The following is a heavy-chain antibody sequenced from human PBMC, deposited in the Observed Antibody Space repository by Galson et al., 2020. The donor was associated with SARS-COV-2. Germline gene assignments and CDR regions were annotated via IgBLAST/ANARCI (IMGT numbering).Heavy chain of an antibody. V-gene: IGHV5-51*01. CDR3: VRHAVGDYFIDY. CDR2: IYPGDSQT. Sequence: HGESLKISCQGSGYSFTNNWIGWVRQVPGKGPEWMGIIYPGDSQTRYSPSFRGQVTMSADKSINTAYLQWSSLKASDTAIYYCVRHAVGDYFIDYWGHGTLVTVSS. J-gene: IGHJ4*01. CDR1: GYSFTNNW. D-gene: IGHD3-3*01.